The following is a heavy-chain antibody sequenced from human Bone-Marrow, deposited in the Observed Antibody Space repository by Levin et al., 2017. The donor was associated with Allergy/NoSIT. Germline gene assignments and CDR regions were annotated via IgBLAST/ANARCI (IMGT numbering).Heavy chain of an antibody. Sequence: GGSLRLSCGLSFISHSTHWVRQAPGKGLEWVGRIRNDGTNDYYAESVKGRFIVSRDNSRNTVFLQMNSLRVEDTAVYYCAQISGGYPTDYWGQGTLVTVSS. CDR2: IRNDGTND. CDR3: AQISGGYPTDY. J-gene: IGHJ4*02. V-gene: IGHV3-30*02. CDR1: LSFISHS. D-gene: IGHD1-26*01.